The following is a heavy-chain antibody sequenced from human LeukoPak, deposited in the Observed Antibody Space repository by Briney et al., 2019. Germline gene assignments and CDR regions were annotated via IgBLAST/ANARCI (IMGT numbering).Heavy chain of an antibody. CDR2: INPNTGGT. CDR3: ARDSTWENDY. J-gene: IGHJ4*02. CDR1: GYTFTNYY. V-gene: IGHV1-2*06. D-gene: IGHD1-26*01. Sequence: ASVKVSCKASGYTFTNYYMHWGRQAPGQGREWMGRINPNTGGTNYAQRFQVRVTMTRDTSISTAYMDLSSLRSDDTAVYYCARDSTWENDYWGQGTLVTVSS.